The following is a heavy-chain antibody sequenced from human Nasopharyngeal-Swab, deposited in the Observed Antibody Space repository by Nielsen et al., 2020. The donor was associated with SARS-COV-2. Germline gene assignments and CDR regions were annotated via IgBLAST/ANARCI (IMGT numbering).Heavy chain of an antibody. Sequence: GGSLRLSCAASGFTFSSYWMSWVRQAPGKGLEWVAHIKQSGSGQYYVDSVKGRFTISRDNAKNSLSLQMNSLRAEDTAVYYCARYCSTTSCPRGFDYWGQGTLVT. V-gene: IGHV3-7*01. J-gene: IGHJ4*02. CDR2: IKQSGSGQ. D-gene: IGHD2-2*01. CDR3: ARYCSTTSCPRGFDY. CDR1: GFTFSSYW.